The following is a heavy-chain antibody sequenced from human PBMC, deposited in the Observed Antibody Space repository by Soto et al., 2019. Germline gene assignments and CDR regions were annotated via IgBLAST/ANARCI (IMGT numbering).Heavy chain of an antibody. CDR3: ARARLSRSWWFDP. V-gene: IGHV4-59*01. D-gene: IGHD3-10*01. J-gene: IGHJ5*02. Sequence: SETLSLTCTVSGVSISSYYWSWIRQPPGKGLEWIGYIYYSGSTNYNPSLKSRVTISVDTSKNQFSLKLSSVTAADTAVYYCARARLSRSWWFDPWGQGTLVTVSS. CDR2: IYYSGST. CDR1: GVSISSYY.